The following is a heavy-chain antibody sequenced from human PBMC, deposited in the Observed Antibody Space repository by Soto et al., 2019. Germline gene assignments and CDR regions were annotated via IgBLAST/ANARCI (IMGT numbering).Heavy chain of an antibody. V-gene: IGHV3-48*03. CDR1: GFTFSSYE. CDR3: ARDLPPGIRPSYFDY. CDR2: ISSSGSTI. Sequence: GGSLRLSCAASGFTFSSYEMNWVRQAPGKGLEWVSYISSSGSTIYYADSVKGRFTISRDNAKNSLYLQMNSLRAEDTAVYYCARDLPPGIRPSYFDYWGQGTLVTVSS. D-gene: IGHD3-10*01. J-gene: IGHJ4*02.